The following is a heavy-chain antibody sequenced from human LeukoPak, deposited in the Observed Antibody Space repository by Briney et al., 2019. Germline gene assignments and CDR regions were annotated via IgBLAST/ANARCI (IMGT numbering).Heavy chain of an antibody. Sequence: GGALRLSCVGSGFILSDYYMSWIRQAPGKGLEWISYISSSGTTTYYSDSVKGRFTISRDNAKNSLYLQMNSLRAEDTAVYYCARDRGRRIAAAVVYWGQGTLVTVSS. CDR1: GFILSDYY. D-gene: IGHD6-13*01. J-gene: IGHJ4*02. V-gene: IGHV3-11*04. CDR2: ISSSGTTT. CDR3: ARDRGRRIAAAVVY.